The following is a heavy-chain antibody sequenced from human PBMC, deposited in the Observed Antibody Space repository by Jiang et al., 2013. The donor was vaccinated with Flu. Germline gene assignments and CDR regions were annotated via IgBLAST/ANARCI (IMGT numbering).Heavy chain of an antibody. CDR3: ARHDDGSGSIYYYGMDV. J-gene: IGHJ6*02. Sequence: LLKPSETLSLTCTVSGGSISSSSYYWGWIRQPPGKGLEWIGSIYYSGSTYYNPSLKSRVTISVDTSKNQFSLKLSSVTAADTAVYYCARHDDGSGSIYYYGMDVWGQGTTVTVSS. D-gene: IGHD3-10*01. CDR2: IYYSGST. CDR1: GGSISSSSYY. V-gene: IGHV4-39*01.